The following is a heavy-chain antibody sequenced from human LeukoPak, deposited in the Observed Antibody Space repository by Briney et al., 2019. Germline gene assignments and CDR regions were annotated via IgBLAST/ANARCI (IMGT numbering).Heavy chain of an antibody. D-gene: IGHD3-9*01. CDR1: GFTVSSNY. Sequence: GGSLRLSCAASGFTVSSNYMSWVRQAPGKGLEWVSVIYSGGSTYYADSVKGRFTISRDNSKNTLYLQMNSLRAEDTAVYYCASQETYYDILTGYYIGAFDIWDQGTMVTVSS. V-gene: IGHV3-66*02. J-gene: IGHJ3*02. CDR2: IYSGGST. CDR3: ASQETYYDILTGYYIGAFDI.